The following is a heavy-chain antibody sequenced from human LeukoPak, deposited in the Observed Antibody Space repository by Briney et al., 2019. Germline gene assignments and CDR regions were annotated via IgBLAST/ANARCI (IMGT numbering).Heavy chain of an antibody. CDR3: TRANGIYESRSYSHGQ. CDR1: GYTFTGYY. V-gene: IGHV1-2*02. D-gene: IGHD3-22*01. J-gene: IGHJ4*02. Sequence: ASVKVSCKASGYTFTGYYIHWVRQAPRQRPEWMGWINPITGGTNYAQNFQDRVSMTRDTSISTAYMELTWLTSDDTAVYYCTRANGIYESRSYSHGQWGQGTLVTVS. CDR2: INPITGGT.